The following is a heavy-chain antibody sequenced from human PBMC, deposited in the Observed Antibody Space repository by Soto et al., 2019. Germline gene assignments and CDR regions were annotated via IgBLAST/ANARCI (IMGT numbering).Heavy chain of an antibody. CDR1: GYTFTSYD. Sequence: WASVKVSCKASGYTFTSYDINWVRQATGQGLEWMGWMNPNSGNTGYAQKFQGRVTMTRNTSISTAYMELSSLRSEDTAVYYCARGGGGIQLGPTRHYYYYGMDVWGQGTTVTVS. J-gene: IGHJ6*02. V-gene: IGHV1-8*01. D-gene: IGHD5-18*01. CDR3: ARGGGGIQLGPTRHYYYYGMDV. CDR2: MNPNSGNT.